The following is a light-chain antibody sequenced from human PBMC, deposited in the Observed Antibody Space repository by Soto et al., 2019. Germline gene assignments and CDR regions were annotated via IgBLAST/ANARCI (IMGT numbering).Light chain of an antibody. J-gene: IGKJ1*01. CDR2: LGS. CDR3: MQALQAWT. CDR1: QSLLHTNGYSY. V-gene: IGKV2-28*01. Sequence: IVTTQSPLSLPVTPGEPASISCRSSQSLLHTNGYSYLDWYLQKPGQSPQLLIYLGSNRASGVPDRFSGSGSGTDFTLKISRVEAEDVGVYYCMQALQAWTFGQGTKVDIK.